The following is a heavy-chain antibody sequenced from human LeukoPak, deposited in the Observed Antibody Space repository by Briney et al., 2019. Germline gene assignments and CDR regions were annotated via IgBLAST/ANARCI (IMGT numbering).Heavy chain of an antibody. CDR1: GYTLTELS. CDR3: ATRPIYDSSGCYYYFDY. V-gene: IGHV1-24*01. D-gene: IGHD3-22*01. J-gene: IGHJ4*02. CDR2: FDPEDGET. Sequence: GASVKVSCKVSGYTLTELSMHWVRQAPGKGLEWMGGFDPEDGETIYAQKFQGRVTMTEDTSTDTAYMELSSLRSEDTAVYYCATRPIYDSSGCYYYFDYWGQGTLVTVSS.